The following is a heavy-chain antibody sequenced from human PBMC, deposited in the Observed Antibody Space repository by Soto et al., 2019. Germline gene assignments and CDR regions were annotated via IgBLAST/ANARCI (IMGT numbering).Heavy chain of an antibody. CDR1: GGSISSSSYY. CDR3: ARPYYYDSSGYRIDWYYDL. J-gene: IGHJ2*01. V-gene: IGHV4-39*01. Sequence: SETLSLTCTVSGGSISSSSYYWGWIRQPPGKGLEWIGSIYYSGSTYYNPSLKSRVTISVDTSKNQFSLKLSSVTAADTAVYYCARPYYYDSSGYRIDWYYDLWGRGTLVTVSS. D-gene: IGHD3-22*01. CDR2: IYYSGST.